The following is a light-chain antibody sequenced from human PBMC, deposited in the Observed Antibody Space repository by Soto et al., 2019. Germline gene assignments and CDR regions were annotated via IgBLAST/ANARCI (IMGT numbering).Light chain of an antibody. Sequence: DIQMTQSPSSLSASVGDRGTITCRASQSISSYLNWYQQKPGKAPKLLIYDASSLQSGVPSRFSGSGSGTEFALTISSLQPDDFATYYCQQYNTYSWTFGPGTKVDIK. CDR1: QSISSY. CDR2: DAS. CDR3: QQYNTYSWT. V-gene: IGKV1-5*01. J-gene: IGKJ1*01.